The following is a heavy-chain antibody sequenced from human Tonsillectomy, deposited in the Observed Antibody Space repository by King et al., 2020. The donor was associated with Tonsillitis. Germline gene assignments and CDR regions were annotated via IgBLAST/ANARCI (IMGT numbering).Heavy chain of an antibody. CDR3: ARLVGEMATIPSPPDF. D-gene: IGHD5-24*01. CDR1: GYTFPIYD. V-gene: IGHV1-18*01. J-gene: IGHJ4*02. Sequence: VQLVQSGAEVKKPGASVKVSCKASGYTFPIYDITWVRQAPGQGLEWMGRITAYSGNTNYAQKLQGRVTMTTDTSTSTAYMELRSLRFDETAVYYCARLVGEMATIPSPPDFWGQGTLVTVSS. CDR2: ITAYSGNT.